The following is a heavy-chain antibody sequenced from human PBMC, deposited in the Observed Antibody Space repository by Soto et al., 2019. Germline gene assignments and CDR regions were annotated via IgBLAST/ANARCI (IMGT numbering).Heavy chain of an antibody. V-gene: IGHV3-23*01. CDR3: AKGGKRGSNDFDY. Sequence: GESLTLSCAASGFTFNSYAMSWVRQAPGKGLEWVSAISNSGGSTYHADSVKGRFTISRDNSENTLYLQMNSLRAEDTAVYYCAKGGKRGSNDFDYWGQGTLVTVSS. CDR1: GFTFNSYA. J-gene: IGHJ4*02. CDR2: ISNSGGST. D-gene: IGHD1-1*01.